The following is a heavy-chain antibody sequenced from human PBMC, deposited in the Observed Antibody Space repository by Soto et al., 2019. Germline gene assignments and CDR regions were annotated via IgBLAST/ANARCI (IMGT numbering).Heavy chain of an antibody. V-gene: IGHV3-30*03. CDR2: ISSDGSNK. CDR1: GFTFSSYG. CDR3: ARLGPYASGTYSFRHNRFDP. Sequence: GGSLRLSCAASGFTFSSYGMHWVRQAPGKGLEWVALISSDGSNKYYADSVKGRFTISRDNSKNTLYLQMNSLRAEDTAVYYCARLGPYASGTYSFRHNRFDPWGQGTLVTVSS. J-gene: IGHJ5*02. D-gene: IGHD3-10*01.